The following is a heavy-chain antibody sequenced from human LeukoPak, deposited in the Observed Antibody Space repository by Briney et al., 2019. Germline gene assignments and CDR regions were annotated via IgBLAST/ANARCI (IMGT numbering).Heavy chain of an antibody. CDR2: IYSGGST. D-gene: IGHD3-9*01. CDR1: GFTVSSNY. CDR3: ARGVLLRYFDWLPHHYYMDV. V-gene: IGHV3-53*01. Sequence: PGGSLRLSCAASGFTVSSNYMSWVRQAPGKGLEWVSVIYSGGSTYYADSVKGRFTISRDNSKNTLYLQMNSLRAEDTAVYYCARGVLLRYFDWLPHHYYMDVWGKGTTVTISS. J-gene: IGHJ6*03.